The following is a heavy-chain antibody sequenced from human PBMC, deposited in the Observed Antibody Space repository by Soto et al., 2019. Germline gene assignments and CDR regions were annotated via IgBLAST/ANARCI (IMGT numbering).Heavy chain of an antibody. J-gene: IGHJ5*02. CDR3: ARATPVTPKGYCFED. Sequence: SETLSLTCIVSGGSISEKFWSWIRQPPGKPLEYIGYIYDSLAPNYFPSFKGRFAISQAHSKNQLSLSLRSVTPADTAVYYCARATPVTPKGYCFEDWGQGALVTVSS. D-gene: IGHD5-18*01. CDR2: IYDSLAP. V-gene: IGHV4-59*01. CDR1: GGSISEKF.